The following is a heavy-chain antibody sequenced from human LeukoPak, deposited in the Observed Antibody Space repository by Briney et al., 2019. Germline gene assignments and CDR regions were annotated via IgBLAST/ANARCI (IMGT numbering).Heavy chain of an antibody. CDR2: IRSKANGYAT. CDR3: TSPLGNDILTGYYMR. J-gene: IGHJ4*02. CDR1: GFSFSSSA. D-gene: IGHD3-9*01. Sequence: GGSLRLSCAASGFSFSSSAMHWVRQASGKGLEWVGRIRSKANGYATSYAASVKGRFTISRDDSKNTAYLQMNSLKTEDTAVYYCTSPLGNDILTGYYMRWGQGTLVTVSS. V-gene: IGHV3-73*01.